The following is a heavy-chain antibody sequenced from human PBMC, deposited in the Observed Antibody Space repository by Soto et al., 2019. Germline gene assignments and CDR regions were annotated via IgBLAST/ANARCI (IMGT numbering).Heavy chain of an antibody. J-gene: IGHJ3*02. V-gene: IGHV1-46*02. CDR1: ADIFNDYY. Sequence: ASVKVSCKTSADIFNDYYMHWVRQAPGQGLEWMGVMTPSDGSTNYAQSFRGRVTMTRDTSTRTVYVELSGLRSEDTAVYYCAKHCGGDCSNGFDIWGQGTKVTVSS. CDR3: AKHCGGDCSNGFDI. D-gene: IGHD2-21*02. CDR2: MTPSDGST.